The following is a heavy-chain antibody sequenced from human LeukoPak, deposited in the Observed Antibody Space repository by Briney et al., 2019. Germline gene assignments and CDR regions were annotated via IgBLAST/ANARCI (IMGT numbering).Heavy chain of an antibody. D-gene: IGHD3-22*01. J-gene: IGHJ4*02. Sequence: SETLSLTCTVSGGSISSGGYYWSWIRRHPGKGLEWIGYIYYSGSTYYNPSLKSRVTISVDTSKNQFSLKLSSVTAADTAVYYCASAHYYDSSGYDYWGQGTLVTVSS. CDR2: IYYSGST. V-gene: IGHV4-31*03. CDR1: GGSISSGGYY. CDR3: ASAHYYDSSGYDY.